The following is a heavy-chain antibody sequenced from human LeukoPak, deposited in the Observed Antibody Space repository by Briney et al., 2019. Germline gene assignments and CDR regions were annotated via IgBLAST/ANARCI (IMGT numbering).Heavy chain of an antibody. CDR1: GFTFSSYA. Sequence: GGSLRLSCAASGFTFSSYAMSWVRQAPGKGLEWVSAISGSGGSTYYADSVKGRFTISRDNSKNTLFLQVDSLRAEDSAIYYCARRKVGGTGDYWGQGTQVTASS. J-gene: IGHJ4*02. V-gene: IGHV3-23*01. CDR3: ARRKVGGTGDY. D-gene: IGHD1-26*01. CDR2: ISGSGGST.